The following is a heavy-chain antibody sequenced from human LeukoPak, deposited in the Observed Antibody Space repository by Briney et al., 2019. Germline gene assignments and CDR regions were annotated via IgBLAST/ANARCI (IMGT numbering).Heavy chain of an antibody. V-gene: IGHV1-69*05. J-gene: IGHJ6*03. CDR3: ARGPAAISYYYYYYMDV. Sequence: SVTVSCKASGGTFSSYTISWVRQAPGQGLEWMGGIIPIFGTANYAQKFQGRATITTDESTSTAYMELSSLRSEDTAVYYCARGPAAISYYYYYYMDVWGKGTTVTVSS. D-gene: IGHD2-2*01. CDR1: GGTFSSYT. CDR2: IIPIFGTA.